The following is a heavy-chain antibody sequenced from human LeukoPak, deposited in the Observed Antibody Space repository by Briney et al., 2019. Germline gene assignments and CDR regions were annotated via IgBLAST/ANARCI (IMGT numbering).Heavy chain of an antibody. D-gene: IGHD5-24*01. CDR3: ARAFRDGYNYDAFDI. CDR1: GFTFSSYA. V-gene: IGHV3-64*01. CDR2: ISSNGGST. J-gene: IGHJ3*02. Sequence: PGGSLRLSCAASGFTFSSYAMHWFRQAPGKGLEYVSAISSNGGSTYYANSVKGRFTISRDNSKNTLYLQMGSLRAEDMAVYYCARAFRDGYNYDAFDIWGQGTMVTVSS.